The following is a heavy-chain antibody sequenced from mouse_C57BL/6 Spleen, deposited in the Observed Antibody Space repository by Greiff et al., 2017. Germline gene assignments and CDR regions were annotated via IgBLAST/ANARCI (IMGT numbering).Heavy chain of an antibody. J-gene: IGHJ4*01. D-gene: IGHD1-1*01. Sequence: LVASGASVKISCKASGYSFTGYYMNWVKQSPEKSLEWIGEINPSTGGTTYNQKFKAKATLTVDKSSSTAYMQRKSLTSEDSAVYYCATTVVATEAMDYWGQGTSVTVSS. V-gene: IGHV1-42*01. CDR1: GYSFTGYY. CDR3: ATTVVATEAMDY. CDR2: INPSTGGT.